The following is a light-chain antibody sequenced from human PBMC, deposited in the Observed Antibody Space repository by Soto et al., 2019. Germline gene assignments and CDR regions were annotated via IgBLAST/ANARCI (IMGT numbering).Light chain of an antibody. Sequence: DIQMTHSPSSLSASLGDRVIITCRASQTVNTYLHWYQQKPGKAPKLLIYAASNLQSGVPSRFSGSGSGTNFTLSLNSLQPEDFATYYCQQGYSNPWTFGQGTKVDIK. CDR2: AAS. CDR3: QQGYSNPWT. J-gene: IGKJ1*01. CDR1: QTVNTY. V-gene: IGKV1-39*01.